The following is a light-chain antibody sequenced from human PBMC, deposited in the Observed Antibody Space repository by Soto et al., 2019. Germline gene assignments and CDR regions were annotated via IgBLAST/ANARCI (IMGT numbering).Light chain of an antibody. CDR3: QQSSRMPP. J-gene: IGKJ4*01. CDR1: QNIDTY. V-gene: IGKV1-39*01. CDR2: HAS. Sequence: DIQLTQSPSSLSASVGDRVTITCRSSQNIDTYLNWYQQRPGEPPKLLIYHASSLKSGVPSRFSGSASGTAFTLTISSLQPEVFGTYYCQQSSRMPPFGGGTKLDIK.